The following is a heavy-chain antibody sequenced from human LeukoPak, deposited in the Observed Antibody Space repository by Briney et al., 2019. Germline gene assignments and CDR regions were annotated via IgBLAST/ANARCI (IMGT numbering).Heavy chain of an antibody. CDR1: GFTFISYA. D-gene: IGHD3-10*01. V-gene: IGHV3-23*01. CDR3: AKDVVRGVIRNYAFDI. J-gene: IGHJ3*02. Sequence: PPGRSLRLSCAASGFTFISYAMGWVSQAPGKGLEWVSVISGGGGTTYYADSVKGPFTISRENSKNTLFLQMNSLRAEDTAVYYCAKDVVRGVIRNYAFDIWGQGTMVTVSS. CDR2: ISGGGGTT.